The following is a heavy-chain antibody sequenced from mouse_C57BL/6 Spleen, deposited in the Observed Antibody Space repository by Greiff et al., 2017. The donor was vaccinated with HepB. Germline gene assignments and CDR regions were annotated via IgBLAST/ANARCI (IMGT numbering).Heavy chain of an antibody. D-gene: IGHD1-1*01. CDR2: IDPEDGDT. CDR3: TPFTTVVARDY. J-gene: IGHJ2*01. V-gene: IGHV14-1*01. Sequence: DVQLQESGAELVRPGASVKLSCTASGFNIKDYYMHWVKQRPEQGLEWIGRIDPEDGDTEYAPKFQGKATMTADTSSNTAYLQLSSLTSEDTAVYYCTPFTTVVARDYWGQGTTLTVSS. CDR1: GFNIKDYY.